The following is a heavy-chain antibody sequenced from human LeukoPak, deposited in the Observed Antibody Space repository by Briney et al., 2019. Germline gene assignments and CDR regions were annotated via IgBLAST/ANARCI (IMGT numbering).Heavy chain of an antibody. CDR3: AKGGSGYVADI. V-gene: IGHV3-23*01. J-gene: IGHJ4*02. CDR1: GFIFNNYG. CDR2: ISNDGGGT. D-gene: IGHD3-22*01. Sequence: GGSLRLSCAASGFIFNNYGLSWVRQAPGKGLQWVSAISNDGGGTNYADFVKGRFTISRDNSKNTLFLQMSSLRAEDTALYYCAKGGSGYVADIWGQGTLVTVSS.